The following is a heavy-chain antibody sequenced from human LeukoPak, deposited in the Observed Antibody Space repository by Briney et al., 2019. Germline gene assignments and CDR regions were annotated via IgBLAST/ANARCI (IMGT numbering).Heavy chain of an antibody. CDR1: GGSVSSGDYY. Sequence: SQTLSLTCTVSGGSVSSGDYYWSWIRQPPGKGLEWIGYIYYSGSTYYNPSLKSRVTISVDTSKNQFSLKLSSVTAADTAVYYCARGQGSSWTPRYFQHWGQGTLVTVSS. J-gene: IGHJ1*01. V-gene: IGHV4-30-4*08. D-gene: IGHD6-13*01. CDR2: IYYSGST. CDR3: ARGQGSSWTPRYFQH.